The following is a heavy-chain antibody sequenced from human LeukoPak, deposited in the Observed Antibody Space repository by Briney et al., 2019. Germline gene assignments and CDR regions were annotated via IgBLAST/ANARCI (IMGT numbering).Heavy chain of an antibody. J-gene: IGHJ6*02. CDR3: ARETYYYDSSGYSVDV. V-gene: IGHV3-30-3*01. CDR2: ISYDGSNK. Sequence: PPGGSLRLPCAASGFTFSSYAMHWVRQAPGKGLEWVAVISYDGSNKYYADSVKGRFTISRDNSKNTLYLQMNSLRAEDTAVYYCARETYYYDSSGYSVDVWGQGTTVTVSS. D-gene: IGHD3-22*01. CDR1: GFTFSSYA.